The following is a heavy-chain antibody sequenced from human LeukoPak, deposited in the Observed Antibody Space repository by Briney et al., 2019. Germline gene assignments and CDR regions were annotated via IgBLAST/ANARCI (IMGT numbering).Heavy chain of an antibody. J-gene: IGHJ4*02. CDR2: ISAYNGNT. D-gene: IGHD1-26*01. CDR3: ARGLGGSGSYFLTFDY. Sequence: ASVKVSCKASGYTFTTYSINWVRQAPGQRLEWMGWISAYNGNTKYAQKLQGRATMTTDTSTSTAYMELRSLRSDDTAVYYCARGLGGSGSYFLTFDYWGQGTLVTVSS. V-gene: IGHV1-18*01. CDR1: GYTFTTYS.